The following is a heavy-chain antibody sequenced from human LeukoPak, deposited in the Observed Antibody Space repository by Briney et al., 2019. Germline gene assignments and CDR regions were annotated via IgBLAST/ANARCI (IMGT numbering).Heavy chain of an antibody. CDR1: GYTFTSSY. CDR3: ARDNSVRDEAWWFNR. Sequence: SVKVSCKAFGYTFTSSYMHWVRQAPGQGPEWMGVISPSGGSTTYAQKFQGRVTLTRDMSTSTDYLELSSLRSEDTAVYYCARDNSVRDEAWWFNRWGQGTLVTVSS. V-gene: IGHV1-46*01. CDR2: ISPSGGST. D-gene: IGHD5-24*01. J-gene: IGHJ5*02.